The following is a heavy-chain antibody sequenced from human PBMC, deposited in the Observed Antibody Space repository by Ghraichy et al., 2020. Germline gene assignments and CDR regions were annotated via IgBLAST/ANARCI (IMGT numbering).Heavy chain of an antibody. J-gene: IGHJ4*02. CDR2: MNPNSGNT. V-gene: IGHV1-8*03. Sequence: ASVKVSCKASGYTFTSYDINWVRQATGQGLEWMGWMNPNSGNTGYAQKFQGRVTITRNTSISTAYMELSSLRSEDTAVYYCARGFPEYDSSGYYYGDWGQGTLVTVSS. D-gene: IGHD3-22*01. CDR1: GYTFTSYD. CDR3: ARGFPEYDSSGYYYGD.